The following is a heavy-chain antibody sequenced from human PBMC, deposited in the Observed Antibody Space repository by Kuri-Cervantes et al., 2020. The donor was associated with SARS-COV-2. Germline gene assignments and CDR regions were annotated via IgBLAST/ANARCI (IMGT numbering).Heavy chain of an antibody. CDR3: ARVVGGGSYYAWGY. CDR1: GYTFTGCY. Sequence: ASVKVSCKASGYTFTGCYMHWVRQAPGQGLEWMGWINPNSGGTNYAQKFQGRVTMTRDTSISTAYMELSRLRSDDTAVYYCARVVGGGSYYAWGYWGQGTLVTVSS. D-gene: IGHD1-26*01. CDR2: INPNSGGT. V-gene: IGHV1-2*02. J-gene: IGHJ4*02.